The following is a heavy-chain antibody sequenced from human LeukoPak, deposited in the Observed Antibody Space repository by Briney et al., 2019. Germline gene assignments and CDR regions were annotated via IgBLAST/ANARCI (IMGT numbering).Heavy chain of an antibody. CDR3: ASLVDTAMAHFDY. V-gene: IGHV4-34*01. Sequence: SETLSLTCAVYGESFSGYYWSWIRQPPGKGLEWIGEINHSGSTNYNPSLKSRVTISVDTSKNQFSLKLSSVTAADTAVYYCASLVDTAMAHFDYWGQGTLVTVSS. CDR1: GESFSGYY. D-gene: IGHD5-18*01. CDR2: INHSGST. J-gene: IGHJ4*02.